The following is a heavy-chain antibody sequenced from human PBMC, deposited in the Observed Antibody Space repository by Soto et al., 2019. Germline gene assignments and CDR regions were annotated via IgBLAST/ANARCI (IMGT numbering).Heavy chain of an antibody. J-gene: IGHJ6*02. D-gene: IGHD3-3*01. CDR2: IIPIFGTA. V-gene: IGHV1-69*13. CDR1: GGTFSSYA. Sequence: ASVKVSCKASGGTFSSYAISWVRQAPGQGLEWMGGIIPIFGTANYAQKFQGRVTITADESTSTAYMELSSLRSEDTAVYYCARAPSGSTHYDQGTYYYYYGMDVWGQGTTVTVSS. CDR3: ARAPSGSTHYDQGTYYYYYGMDV.